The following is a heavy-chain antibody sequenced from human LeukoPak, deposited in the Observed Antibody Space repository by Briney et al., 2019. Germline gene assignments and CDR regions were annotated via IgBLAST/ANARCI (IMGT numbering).Heavy chain of an antibody. D-gene: IGHD5-18*01. Sequence: ASVKVSCKASGGTFSSYTISWVRQAPGQGLEWMGGIIPIFGTANYAQKFQGRVTITTDESTSTAYMELSSLRSEDTAVYYCARSGYSYGFRRFDYWGQGTLVTVSS. CDR3: ARSGYSYGFRRFDY. CDR1: GGTFSSYT. V-gene: IGHV1-69*05. J-gene: IGHJ4*02. CDR2: IIPIFGTA.